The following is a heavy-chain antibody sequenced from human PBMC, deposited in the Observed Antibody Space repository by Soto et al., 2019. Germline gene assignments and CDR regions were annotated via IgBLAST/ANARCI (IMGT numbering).Heavy chain of an antibody. CDR2: IYHSGST. CDR1: GGSISSSNW. J-gene: IGHJ5*02. V-gene: IGHV4-4*02. Sequence: QVQLQESGPGLVKPSGTLSLTCAVSGGSISSSNWWSWVRQPPGKGLEWIGEIYHSGSTNYNPSLKIRVTISVDKSKTECSLKLSSVTAAATAVYYCARAGSSWYNWFDPWGKGTLATVSS. CDR3: ARAGSSWYNWFDP. D-gene: IGHD6-13*01.